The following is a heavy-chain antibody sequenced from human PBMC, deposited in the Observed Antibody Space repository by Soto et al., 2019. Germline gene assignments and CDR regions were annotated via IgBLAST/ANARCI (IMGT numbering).Heavy chain of an antibody. D-gene: IGHD2-2*01. CDR1: GFTFSSYW. V-gene: IGHV3-7*01. CDR2: IKQDGSAK. J-gene: IGHJ6*02. CDR3: ARDHRLGYCSSTSCPPGGMDV. Sequence: EVQLVESGGGLVQPGGSLRLSCAASGFTFSSYWMSWVRQAPGKGLEWVANIKQDGSAKYYVDSVKGRFTISRDNAKNSLYLQMNSLRAEDTAVYYCARDHRLGYCSSTSCPPGGMDVWGQGTTVTVSS.